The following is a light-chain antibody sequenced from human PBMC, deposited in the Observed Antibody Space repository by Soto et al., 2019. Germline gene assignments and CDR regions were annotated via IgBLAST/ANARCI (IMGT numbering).Light chain of an antibody. CDR1: SSNIGAGYD. CDR2: GNS. V-gene: IGLV1-40*01. Sequence: QAVVTQPPSASGAPGQRVTISCTGSSSNIGAGYDVHWYQQLPGTAPTLLIDGNSNRPSGVPDRFSGSKSGTSASLAITGLQAEDEADYYCQSYDSSLSGVVFGGGTKLTVL. J-gene: IGLJ2*01. CDR3: QSYDSSLSGVV.